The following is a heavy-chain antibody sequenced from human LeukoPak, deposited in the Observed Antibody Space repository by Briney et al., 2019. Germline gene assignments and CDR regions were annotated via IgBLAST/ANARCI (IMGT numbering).Heavy chain of an antibody. CDR2: INPNSGGT. D-gene: IGHD2-2*02. J-gene: IGHJ4*02. Sequence: ASVKVSCKASGYTFTGYYMHWVRQAPGQGLEWMGWINPNSGGTNYAQKFQGRVTMTRDTSISTAYMELSRLRSDDTAVYYCARGQRCSSTSCYTVDCWGQGTLVTVSS. V-gene: IGHV1-2*02. CDR1: GYTFTGYY. CDR3: ARGQRCSSTSCYTVDC.